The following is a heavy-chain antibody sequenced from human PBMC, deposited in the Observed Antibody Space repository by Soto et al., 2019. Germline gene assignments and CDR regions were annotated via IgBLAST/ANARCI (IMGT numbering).Heavy chain of an antibody. CDR3: ARHKVGATIRAFDI. V-gene: IGHV3-11*06. Sequence: GGSLRLSCAASGFTFSDYYMSWICQAPGKGLEWLSYISGSSSYTNYADSVKGRFTISRDNAKNSLYLQMNSPRAEDTAVYYCARHKVGATIRAFDIWGQGTMVTVSS. CDR2: ISGSSSYT. CDR1: GFTFSDYY. J-gene: IGHJ3*02. D-gene: IGHD1-26*01.